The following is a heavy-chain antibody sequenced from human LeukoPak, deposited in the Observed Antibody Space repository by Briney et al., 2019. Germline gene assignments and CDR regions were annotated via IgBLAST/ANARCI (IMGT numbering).Heavy chain of an antibody. V-gene: IGHV4-30-2*01. D-gene: IGHD5-18*01. CDR2: IYHSGST. CDR3: ARVGYSYAAPPSGYFDY. J-gene: IGHJ4*02. CDR1: GGSISSGGYS. Sequence: SQTLSLTCAVSGGSISSGGYSWSWIRQPPGKGLEWIGYIYHSGSTYYNPSLKSRVTISVDRSKNQFSLKLSSVTAADTAVYYCARVGYSYAAPPSGYFDYWGQGTLVTVSP.